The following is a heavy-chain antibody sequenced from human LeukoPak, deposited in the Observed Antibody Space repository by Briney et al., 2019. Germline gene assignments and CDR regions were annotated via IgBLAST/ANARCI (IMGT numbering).Heavy chain of an antibody. CDR3: ARALYGDSFDY. Sequence: ASXXVSCKASGYTFTGYYMHWVRQAPGQGRECMGRINPNSGNTGYAQKFQGRVTMTRNTSISTAYMELSSLRSEDTAVYYCARALYGDSFDYWGQGTPVTVSS. D-gene: IGHD4-17*01. V-gene: IGHV1-8*02. J-gene: IGHJ4*02. CDR2: INPNSGNT. CDR1: GYTFTGYY.